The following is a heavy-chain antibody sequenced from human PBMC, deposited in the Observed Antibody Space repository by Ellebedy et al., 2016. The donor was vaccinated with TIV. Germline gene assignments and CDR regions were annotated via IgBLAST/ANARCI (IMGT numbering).Heavy chain of an antibody. J-gene: IGHJ4*02. D-gene: IGHD3-10*01. CDR3: ARDINYYGSGSYAKN. V-gene: IGHV1-2*02. CDR2: INPNSGDT. Sequence: ASVKVSXXASGYTFTDYYMYWVRQAPGQGLEWMGWINPNSGDTNCAQKFQGRVTMTRDTSINTAYMELSSLKSDDTAVYYCARDINYYGSGSYAKNWGQGTLVTVSS. CDR1: GYTFTDYY.